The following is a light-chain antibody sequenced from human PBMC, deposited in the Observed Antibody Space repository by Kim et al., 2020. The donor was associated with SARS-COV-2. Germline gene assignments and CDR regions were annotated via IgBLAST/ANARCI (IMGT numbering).Light chain of an antibody. J-gene: IGKJ1*01. CDR2: AAS. Sequence: AIQMTQSPSSLSASVGDRVTITCRTSQGIRNDLGWYQQKPGKAPKLLIYAASVLKSGVPSRFSGSGSGTDFTLTISSLQPEDFATYYCLQDYNYPWTFGQGTKVDIK. V-gene: IGKV1-6*01. CDR1: QGIRND. CDR3: LQDYNYPWT.